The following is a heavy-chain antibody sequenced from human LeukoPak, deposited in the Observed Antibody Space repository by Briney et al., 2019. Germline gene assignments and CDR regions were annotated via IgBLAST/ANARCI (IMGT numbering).Heavy chain of an antibody. D-gene: IGHD6-19*01. V-gene: IGHV3-7*01. Sequence: GGSLRLSCAASGFTFSSYWMSWVRQAPGKGLEWVANIKQDGTEKCYVDSVRGRFTISRDNAKNSLYLQMNSLRAEDTAVYYCATPSGYSSGWYPFDYWGQGTLVTVSS. CDR1: GFTFSSYW. J-gene: IGHJ4*02. CDR2: IKQDGTEK. CDR3: ATPSGYSSGWYPFDY.